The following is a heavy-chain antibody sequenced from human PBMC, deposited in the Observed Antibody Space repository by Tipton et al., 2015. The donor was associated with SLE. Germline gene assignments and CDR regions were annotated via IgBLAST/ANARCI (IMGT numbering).Heavy chain of an antibody. Sequence: TLSLTCTVSGGSISSGSYYWTWIRQPAVKGLEWIGHIYTSGSTNYNPSLKSRVTISVDTSKNQFSLKLSSVTAADTAVYYCARGDSGSYSYYYYYYMDVWGKGTTVTVSS. CDR3: ARGDSGSYSYYYYYYMDV. D-gene: IGHD1-26*01. CDR2: IYTSGST. V-gene: IGHV4-61*09. CDR1: GGSISSGSYY. J-gene: IGHJ6*03.